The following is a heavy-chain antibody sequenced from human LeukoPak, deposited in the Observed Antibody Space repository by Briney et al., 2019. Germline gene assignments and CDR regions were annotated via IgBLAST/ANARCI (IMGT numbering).Heavy chain of an antibody. Sequence: SETLSLTCSVSGGSINSHYWSWIRQPPGKRLEWIGYIFNTGNTNYNPSLASRVTMSVDTSRAQFFLRLSPVTAADTAVYYCARGYCSGGSCYRYWYFDLWGRGTLVTVSS. J-gene: IGHJ2*01. V-gene: IGHV4-59*11. D-gene: IGHD2-15*01. CDR2: IFNTGNT. CDR3: ARGYCSGGSCYRYWYFDL. CDR1: GGSINSHY.